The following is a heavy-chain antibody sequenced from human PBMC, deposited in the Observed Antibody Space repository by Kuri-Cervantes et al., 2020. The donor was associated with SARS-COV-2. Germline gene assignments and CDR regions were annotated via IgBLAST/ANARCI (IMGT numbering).Heavy chain of an antibody. V-gene: IGHV3-43D*03. J-gene: IGHJ4*02. D-gene: IGHD6-19*01. CDR2: ISWDGGST. CDR3: ARDSSVAV. Sequence: ETLSLTCAASGFTFDDYAMHWVRQAPGKGLEWVSLISWDGGSTYYADSVKGRFTISRDNSKNSLYLQMNSLRAEDTALYYCARDSSVAVWGQGTLVTVSS. CDR1: GFTFDDYA.